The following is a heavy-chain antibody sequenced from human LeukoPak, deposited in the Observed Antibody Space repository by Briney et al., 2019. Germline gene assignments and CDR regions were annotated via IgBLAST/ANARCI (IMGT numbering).Heavy chain of an antibody. V-gene: IGHV5-51*01. CDR2: IYPGDSHT. CDR1: GYSFTNYW. Sequence: GESLKISCKGSGYSFTNYWIGWVRQMPGKGLEWMGIIYPGDSHTRYSPSFQDQVTISADKSINTAYLQWSSLKASDTAMYYCARGPYGYASSATLGSYNWFDPWGQGTLVTDSS. D-gene: IGHD3-10*01. J-gene: IGHJ5*02. CDR3: ARGPYGYASSATLGSYNWFDP.